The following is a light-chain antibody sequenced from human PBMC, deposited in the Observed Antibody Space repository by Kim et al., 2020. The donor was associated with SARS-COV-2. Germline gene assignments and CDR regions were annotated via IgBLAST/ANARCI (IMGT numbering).Light chain of an antibody. V-gene: IGLV10-54*02. J-gene: IGLJ3*02. Sequence: RQPATLTCTGNSNIVGNQGAAWLQQHQGHPPKLLSYRNNNRPSGISERFSASRSGNTASLTITGLQPEDEADYYCSALDSSLSARVFGGGTKLTVL. CDR2: RNN. CDR3: SALDSSLSARV. CDR1: SNIVGNQG.